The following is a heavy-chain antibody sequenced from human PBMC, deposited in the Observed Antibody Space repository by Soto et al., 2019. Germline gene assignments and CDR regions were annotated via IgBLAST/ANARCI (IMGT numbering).Heavy chain of an antibody. J-gene: IGHJ4*02. CDR1: GYTFTSYA. CDR3: ARDRVDIVACDY. V-gene: IGHV1-3*01. D-gene: IGHD5-12*01. Sequence: GASVKVSCKASGYTFTSYAMHWVRQAPGQRLEWMGWINAGNGNTKYSQKFQGRVTITRDTSASTAYMELSSLRSEDTAVYYCARDRVDIVACDYWGQGTLVTVSS. CDR2: INAGNGNT.